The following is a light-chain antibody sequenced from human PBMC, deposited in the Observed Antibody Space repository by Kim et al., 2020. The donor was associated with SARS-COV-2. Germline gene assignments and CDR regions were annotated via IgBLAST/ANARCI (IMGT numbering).Light chain of an antibody. J-gene: IGLJ2*01. V-gene: IGLV3-21*04. Sequence: PGGKTTITCAGNNIGSESVLWYQRKPGQAHLLVIFYDSDRPSGIPERFSGSNSGNTATLTISRVEAGDEADYYCQVWDSSSDHVVFGGGTKLTVL. CDR3: QVWDSSSDHVV. CDR2: YDS. CDR1: NIGSES.